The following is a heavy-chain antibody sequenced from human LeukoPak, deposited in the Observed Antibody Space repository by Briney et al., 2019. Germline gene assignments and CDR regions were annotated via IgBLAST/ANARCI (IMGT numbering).Heavy chain of an antibody. CDR1: GASISSYY. J-gene: IGHJ4*02. V-gene: IGHV4-59*01. CDR3: ARDHCSSTSCYDFNFDY. CDR2: FYYSGST. D-gene: IGHD2-2*01. Sequence: SETLSLTCTVSGASISSYYWTWIRQPPGKGLEWIGYFYYSGSTNYNPSLKSRVTISVDTSKNQFSLKVSSVTAADTALYYCARDHCSSTSCYDFNFDYWGQGTLVTVSS.